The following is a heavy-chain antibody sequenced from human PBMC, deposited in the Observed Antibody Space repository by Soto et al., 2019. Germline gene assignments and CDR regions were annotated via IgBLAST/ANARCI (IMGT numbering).Heavy chain of an antibody. CDR3: ARVRYSSGLFDY. CDR1: GFTLSSYS. V-gene: IGHV3-48*02. J-gene: IGHJ4*02. CDR2: ISSDSSSI. Sequence: EVQLVESGGGLVKPGGSLRLSCAASGFTLSSYSMNWVRQAPGKGLEWVAYISSDSSSIHYVDSVKGRFSISRDSAKNSLYLQMNSLRDEDTAVYYCARVRYSSGLFDYWGQGTLVTVSS. D-gene: IGHD6-19*01.